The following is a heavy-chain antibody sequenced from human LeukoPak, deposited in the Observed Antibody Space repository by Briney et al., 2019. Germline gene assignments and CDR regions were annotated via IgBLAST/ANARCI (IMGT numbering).Heavy chain of an antibody. D-gene: IGHD2-2*02. CDR1: GGSFSGYY. CDR3: ARLGGSLGYCSSTSCYTGPRIDY. CDR2: INHSGST. J-gene: IGHJ4*02. Sequence: SETLSLTCAVYGGSFSGYYWSWIRQPPGKGLEWIGEINHSGSTNYNPSLKSRVTISVDTSKNQFSLKLSSVTAADTAVYYCARLGGSLGYCSSTSCYTGPRIDYWGQGTLVTVSP. V-gene: IGHV4-34*01.